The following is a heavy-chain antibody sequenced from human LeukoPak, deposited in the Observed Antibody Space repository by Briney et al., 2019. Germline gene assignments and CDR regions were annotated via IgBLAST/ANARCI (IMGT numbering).Heavy chain of an antibody. CDR1: GYSFTSYW. D-gene: IGHD2-21*02. Sequence: GESLKISCKGSGYSFTSYWIGWVRQMPGKGLEWMGIIYPGDSDTRYSPSFQGQVTISADKSISTAYLQWSSLKASDTAMYYCARRTYCGGDCYSGPLNWFDPWGQGTLVTVST. J-gene: IGHJ5*02. CDR2: IYPGDSDT. V-gene: IGHV5-51*01. CDR3: ARRTYCGGDCYSGPLNWFDP.